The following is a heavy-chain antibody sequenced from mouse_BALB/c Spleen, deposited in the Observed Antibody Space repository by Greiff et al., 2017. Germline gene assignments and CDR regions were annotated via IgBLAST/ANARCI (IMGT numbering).Heavy chain of an antibody. V-gene: IGHV1-69*02. J-gene: IGHJ4*01. CDR2: IDPSDSET. CDR1: GYTFTSYW. Sequence: QVQLQQPGAELVKPGAPVKLSCKASGYTFTSYWMNWVKLRPGRGLEWIGRIDPSDSETHYNQKFKDKATLTVDKSSSTAYIQLSSLTSEDSAVYYCAREYSLAMDYWGQGTSVTVSS. CDR3: AREYSLAMDY. D-gene: IGHD6-1*01.